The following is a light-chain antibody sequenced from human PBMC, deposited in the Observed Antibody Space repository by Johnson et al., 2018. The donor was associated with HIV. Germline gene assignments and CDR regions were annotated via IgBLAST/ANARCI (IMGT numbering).Light chain of an antibody. V-gene: IGLV1-51*01. CDR3: GTWDSSLSAYV. CDR2: DNN. Sequence: QSVLTQPPSVSAAPGQKVTISCSGSSSNIGNKYVSWYQQLPGTAPKLLIYDNNKRPSGIPDRFSGSKSGTSATLGITGLQTGDEADYYCGTWDSSLSAYVFGTGTKGTVL. J-gene: IGLJ1*01. CDR1: SSNIGNKY.